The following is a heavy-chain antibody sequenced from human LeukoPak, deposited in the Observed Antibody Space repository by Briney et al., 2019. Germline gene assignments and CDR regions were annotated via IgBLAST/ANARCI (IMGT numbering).Heavy chain of an antibody. D-gene: IGHD6-13*01. CDR2: ISSSSSYI. J-gene: IGHJ4*02. CDR3: ARDPGTLATYFDY. CDR1: GFTFSSYS. V-gene: IGHV3-21*01. Sequence: GGSLRLSCAASGFTFSSYSMNWVRQAPGKGLEWVSSISSSSSYIYYADSVKGRFTISRDNAKNSLYLQMNSLRAEDTAVYYCARDPGTLATYFDYWGPGTLVTVSS.